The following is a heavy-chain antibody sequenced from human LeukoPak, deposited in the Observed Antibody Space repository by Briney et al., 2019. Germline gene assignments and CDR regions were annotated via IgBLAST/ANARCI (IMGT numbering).Heavy chain of an antibody. V-gene: IGHV1-2*06. CDR2: INPNSGGT. D-gene: IGHD3-10*01. CDR3: ARDRMVRGVTLGGY. J-gene: IGHJ4*02. Sequence: GSSVKVSCKASGGTFSSYAISWVRQAPGQGLEWMGRINPNSGGTNYAQKFQGRVTMTRDTSISTAYMELSRLRSDDTAVYYCARDRMVRGVTLGGYWGQGTLVTVSS. CDR1: GGTFSSYA.